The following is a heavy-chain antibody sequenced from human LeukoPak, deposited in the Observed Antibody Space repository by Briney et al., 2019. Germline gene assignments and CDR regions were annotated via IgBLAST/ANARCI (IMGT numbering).Heavy chain of an antibody. Sequence: GESLKISCKGSGYSFTSYWIGWVRQMPGKGLEWMGIIYPGDSDTRSSLSFEGQVTISADKSISTAYLQWSSLKASDTAMYYCARRSLYYGSGSYVFDPWGQGTLVTVSS. CDR2: IYPGDSDT. V-gene: IGHV5-51*01. J-gene: IGHJ5*02. CDR3: ARRSLYYGSGSYVFDP. D-gene: IGHD3-10*01. CDR1: GYSFTSYW.